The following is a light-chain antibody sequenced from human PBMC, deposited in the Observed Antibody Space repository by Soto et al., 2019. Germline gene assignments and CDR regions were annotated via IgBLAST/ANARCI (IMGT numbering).Light chain of an antibody. V-gene: IGKV3-15*01. Sequence: EIVMTQSPATLSVSPGERATLSCRAIQSVRSSFLAWYQQKPGQAPSLLIYGASTRATGIPARFSGSGSGTEFTLTISSLEPEDCAIYYCQQRQYWPPITFGQGTRLEIK. CDR3: QQRQYWPPIT. CDR1: QSVRSSF. J-gene: IGKJ5*01. CDR2: GAS.